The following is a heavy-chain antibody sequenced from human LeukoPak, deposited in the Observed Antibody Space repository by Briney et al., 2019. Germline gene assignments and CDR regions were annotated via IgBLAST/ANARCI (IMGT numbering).Heavy chain of an antibody. D-gene: IGHD5-24*01. V-gene: IGHV4-59*01. CDR3: ARDRDYFEH. Sequence: PSEALSLTCTVSGGSISGYYWSCIRQPPGKGLEWIGFIYHSGTINYNPSLKSRVTISVDTSKNQFSLKLTSVTAADTAVYFCARDRDYFEHWGQGTLVTVSS. CDR2: IYHSGTI. J-gene: IGHJ4*02. CDR1: GGSISGYY.